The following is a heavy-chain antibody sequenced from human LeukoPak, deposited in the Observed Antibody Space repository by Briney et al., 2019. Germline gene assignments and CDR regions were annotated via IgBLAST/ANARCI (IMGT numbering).Heavy chain of an antibody. Sequence: GGSLRLSCAASGFTFSSYSMNWVGQAPGKGLEWVSSISSSSSYIYYADSVKGRFTISRDNAKNSLYLQMNSLRAEDTAVYYCARAAYGFDAFDIWGQGTMVTVSS. CDR2: ISSSSSYI. D-gene: IGHD4-17*01. CDR1: GFTFSSYS. J-gene: IGHJ3*02. CDR3: ARAAYGFDAFDI. V-gene: IGHV3-21*01.